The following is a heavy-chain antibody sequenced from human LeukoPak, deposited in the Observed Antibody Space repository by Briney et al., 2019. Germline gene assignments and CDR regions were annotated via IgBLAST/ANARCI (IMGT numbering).Heavy chain of an antibody. J-gene: IGHJ4*02. V-gene: IGHV4-39*01. CDR2: ICYSGST. CDR1: GGSITSSSYY. Sequence: SETLSLTCTVSGGSITSSSYYWGWIRQPPGKGLEWIGSICYSGSTYYNPSLKSRVTISVDTSKNQFSLKLSSVTAADTAVYYCARRPVVGPGAIDYWGQGNLVTVSS. CDR3: ARRPVVGPGAIDY. D-gene: IGHD2-2*01.